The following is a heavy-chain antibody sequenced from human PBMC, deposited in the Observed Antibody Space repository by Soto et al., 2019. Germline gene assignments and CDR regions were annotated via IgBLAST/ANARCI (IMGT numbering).Heavy chain of an antibody. D-gene: IGHD3-10*01. CDR3: ARSPVLLWFGEQWGFFDY. CDR1: GGSISSSSYY. J-gene: IGHJ4*02. V-gene: IGHV4-39*01. CDR2: IYYSGST. Sequence: QLQLQESGPGLVKPSETLSLTCTVSGGSISSSSYYWGWIRQPPGKGLEWIGSIYYSGSTYYNPSLKSRVTISVDTSKNQFSLKLSSGTAADTAVYYCARSPVLLWFGEQWGFFDYWGQGTLVTVSS.